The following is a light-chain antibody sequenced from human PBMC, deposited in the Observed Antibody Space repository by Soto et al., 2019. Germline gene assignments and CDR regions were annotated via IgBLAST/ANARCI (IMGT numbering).Light chain of an antibody. CDR2: RNN. CDR1: SSNIGSNY. Sequence: QPVLTQPPSASGTPGQRVTISCSGSSSNIGSNYVYWYQQLPGTAPKLLIYRNNQRPSVVPDRFSGSKSGTSASLAISGLRSEDEADYYCAAWDDSLSGVVFGGGTKLTVL. J-gene: IGLJ2*01. CDR3: AAWDDSLSGVV. V-gene: IGLV1-47*01.